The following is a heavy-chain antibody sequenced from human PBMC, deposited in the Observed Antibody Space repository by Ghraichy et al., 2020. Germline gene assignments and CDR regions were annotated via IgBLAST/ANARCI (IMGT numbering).Heavy chain of an antibody. J-gene: IGHJ1*01. CDR1: GGTFSSYA. CDR2: IIPIFGTA. Sequence: SVKVSCKASGGTFSSYAISWVRQAPGQGLEWMGGIIPIFGTANYAQKFQGRVTITADESTSTAYMELSSLRSEDTAVYYCARGPYYYDSSGYYSFQHWGQGTLVTVSS. V-gene: IGHV1-69*13. D-gene: IGHD3-22*01. CDR3: ARGPYYYDSSGYYSFQH.